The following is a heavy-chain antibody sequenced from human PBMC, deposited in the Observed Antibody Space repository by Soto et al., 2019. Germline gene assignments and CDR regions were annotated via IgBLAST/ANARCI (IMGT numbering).Heavy chain of an antibody. V-gene: IGHV4-4*02. CDR3: ARDCVISDPNSWYDGMDV. J-gene: IGHJ6*02. CDR2: IYHSGST. D-gene: IGHD3-16*02. Sequence: QVQLQESGPGLVKPSGTLSLTCAVSGGSISSSNWWSWVRQPPGKGLEWIGEIYHSGSTNYNPSLKSRVTISVDKSKNQFSLKLSSVTAADTSVYYCARDCVISDPNSWYDGMDVWGQGTTVTVSS. CDR1: GGSISSSNW.